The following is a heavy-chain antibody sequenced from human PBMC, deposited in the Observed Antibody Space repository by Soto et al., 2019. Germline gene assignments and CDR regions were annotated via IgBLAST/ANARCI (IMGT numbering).Heavy chain of an antibody. D-gene: IGHD1-20*01. Sequence: SLRLSCAASGFTFSSSGMHWVRQAPGKGLEWVAVISYDGSNKFYADSVKGRFTISRDNFRNTLYLQMNSLRAEDTAVYYCAKEFHSWNYFDYWGQGTLVTVS. CDR3: AKEFHSWNYFDY. V-gene: IGHV3-30*18. CDR2: ISYDGSNK. J-gene: IGHJ4*02. CDR1: GFTFSSSG.